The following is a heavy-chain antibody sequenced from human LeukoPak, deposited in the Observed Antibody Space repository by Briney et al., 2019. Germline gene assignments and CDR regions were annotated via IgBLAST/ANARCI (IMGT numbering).Heavy chain of an antibody. D-gene: IGHD1-14*01. CDR2: ISSSSSYI. CDR3: ARETDNTWAYDFDI. CDR1: GFTFSSYS. Sequence: GGSLRLSCAASGFTFSSYSMNWVRQAAGKGLEWVSSISSSSSYIYYADSVKGRFTISRDNAKNSLYLQMNSLRAEDTAVYYCARETDNTWAYDFDIWGQGTMVTVSS. V-gene: IGHV3-21*01. J-gene: IGHJ3*02.